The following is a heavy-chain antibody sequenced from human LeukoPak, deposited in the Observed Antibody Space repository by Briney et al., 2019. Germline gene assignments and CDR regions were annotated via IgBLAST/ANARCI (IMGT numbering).Heavy chain of an antibody. J-gene: IGHJ5*02. CDR2: INPYNGNT. V-gene: IGHV1-18*01. Sequence: ASVKVSCKASGGTFSSYAISWVRQAPGQGLEWMGWINPYNGNTNYEQSFQDRLTMTTDTSTSTAYMDLGSLRSDDTAEYYCARAGSCSGGSCYSRWFDPWGQGTLVTVSS. CDR3: ARAGSCSGGSCYSRWFDP. CDR1: GGTFSSYA. D-gene: IGHD2-15*01.